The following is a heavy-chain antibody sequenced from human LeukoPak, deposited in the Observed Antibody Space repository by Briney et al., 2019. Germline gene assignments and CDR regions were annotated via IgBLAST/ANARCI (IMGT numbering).Heavy chain of an antibody. CDR3: ARRSPRGSYNWFDP. Sequence: SKTLSLTCTVSGGSISSGDYYWSWIRQPPGKGLEWIGYIYYSGSTYYNPSLKSRVTISVDTSKNQFSLKLSSVTAADTAVYYCARRSPRGSYNWFDPWGQGTLVTVSS. J-gene: IGHJ5*02. CDR1: GGSISSGDYY. CDR2: IYYSGST. D-gene: IGHD1-26*01. V-gene: IGHV4-30-4*01.